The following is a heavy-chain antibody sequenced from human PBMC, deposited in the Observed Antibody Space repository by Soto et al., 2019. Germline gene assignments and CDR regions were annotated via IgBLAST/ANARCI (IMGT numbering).Heavy chain of an antibody. J-gene: IGHJ4*02. Sequence: RGESLKISCRGFGYRFTSYWIGWVRQMPGKGLEWMGIIYPGDSETRYSPSFQGQVTMSADKSISTAYLQWNSLKASDTAMYYCARPNEYYYGSGNPITLGFDSWGQGTPVTVSS. V-gene: IGHV5-51*01. D-gene: IGHD3-10*01. CDR1: GYRFTSYW. CDR3: ARPNEYYYGSGNPITLGFDS. CDR2: IYPGDSET.